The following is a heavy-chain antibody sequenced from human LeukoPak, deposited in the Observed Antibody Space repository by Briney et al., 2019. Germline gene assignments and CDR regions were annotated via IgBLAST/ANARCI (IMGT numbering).Heavy chain of an antibody. J-gene: IGHJ4*02. CDR1: GGSFSGYY. V-gene: IGHV4-34*01. CDR2: INHSGST. CDR3: ARSAFVSGWYSSGY. D-gene: IGHD6-19*01. Sequence: SETLSLTCAVYGGSFSGYYWSWIRQPPGKGLEWIGEINHSGSTNYNPSLKSRVTISVDTSKNRFSLKLSSVTAADTAVYYCARSAFVSGWYSSGYWGQGALVTVSS.